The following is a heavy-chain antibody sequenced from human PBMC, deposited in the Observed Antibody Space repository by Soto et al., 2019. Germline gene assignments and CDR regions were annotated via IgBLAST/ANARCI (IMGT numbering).Heavy chain of an antibody. V-gene: IGHV3-74*01. CDR2: IKGDETNT. J-gene: IGHJ6*02. CDR1: GFTFSSYW. CDR3: ARGIRNYYGTDV. D-gene: IGHD5-18*01. Sequence: GGSLRLSCAASGFTFSSYWMHWVRQGPGKGLVWVSRIKGDETNTNYADSVRGRFTISRDNAKNTVYLQMNSLRDEDTGVYYCARGIRNYYGTDVWGQGTMVTVSS.